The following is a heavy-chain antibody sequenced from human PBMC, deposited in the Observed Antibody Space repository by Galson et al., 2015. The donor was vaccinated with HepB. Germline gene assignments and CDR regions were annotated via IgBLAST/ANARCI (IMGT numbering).Heavy chain of an antibody. J-gene: IGHJ6*02. CDR3: ARKGGTPSDAGVGLDG. CDR2: SSHDGNNE. D-gene: IGHD2-8*01. Sequence: SLRLSCAASGFTFSTYSMHWVRQAPGKGLEWVAFSSHDGNNENYADSLKGRFTVSRDNSKNSLDLQMNSLGTEDTAVYYCARKGGTPSDAGVGLDGWGQGTTATGSS. V-gene: IGHV3-30*04. CDR1: GFTFSTYS.